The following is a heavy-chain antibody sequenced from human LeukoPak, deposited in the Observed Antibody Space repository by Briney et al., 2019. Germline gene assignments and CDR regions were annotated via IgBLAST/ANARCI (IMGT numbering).Heavy chain of an antibody. D-gene: IGHD6-13*01. Sequence: GASVKVSCKAPAYSFTDYYIYWVRQAPGRGLEWMGWVNPNTGGTIYGQDFQGRVTMTGDTSITTAYMELSSLRPDDTAVYYCARGPTRKYSSSWYWFDPWGQGTLVTVSS. J-gene: IGHJ5*02. CDR2: VNPNTGGT. CDR3: ARGPTRKYSSSWYWFDP. CDR1: AYSFTDYY. V-gene: IGHV1-2*02.